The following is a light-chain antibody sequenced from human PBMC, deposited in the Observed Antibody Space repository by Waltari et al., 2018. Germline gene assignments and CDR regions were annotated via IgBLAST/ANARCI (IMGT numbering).Light chain of an antibody. CDR1: QSISSY. V-gene: IGKV1-39*01. Sequence: DIQMTQSPSSLSASVGDRVTLTCRASQSISSYLNWYQQKPGKAPKLLIYAASSLQSGVPSRFSGSGSGTDFTLTISSLQPEDFATYYCQQSYSTYPTFGGGTKVEIK. CDR3: QQSYSTYPT. CDR2: AAS. J-gene: IGKJ4*01.